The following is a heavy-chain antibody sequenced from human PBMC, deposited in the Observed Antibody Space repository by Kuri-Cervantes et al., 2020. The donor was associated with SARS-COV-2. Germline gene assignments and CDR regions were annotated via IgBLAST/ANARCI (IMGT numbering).Heavy chain of an antibody. J-gene: IGHJ4*02. CDR3: ARDWAYVGPGHFDY. CDR2: INPNSGGT. Sequence: ASVKVSCKASGYTFTGYYMHWVRQAPGQGLEWMGWINPNSGGTNYAQKFQGRVTMTRDTSISTAYMELSRLRSDDTAVYYCARDWAYVGPGHFDYWGQGTLVTVSS. D-gene: IGHD1-26*01. V-gene: IGHV1-2*02. CDR1: GYTFTGYY.